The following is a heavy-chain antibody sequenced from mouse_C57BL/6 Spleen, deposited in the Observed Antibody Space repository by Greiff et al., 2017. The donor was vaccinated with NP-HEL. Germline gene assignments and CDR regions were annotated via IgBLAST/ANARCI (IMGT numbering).Heavy chain of an antibody. J-gene: IGHJ3*01. Sequence: EVQLVESGGGLVQPKGSLKLSCAASGFSFNTYAMNWVRQAPGKGLEWVARIRSKSNNYATYYADSVKDRFTISRDDSESMLYLQMNNLKTEDTAMYYCVRQIYYDYGGFAYWGQGTLVTVSA. V-gene: IGHV10-1*01. CDR1: GFSFNTYA. CDR2: IRSKSNNYAT. D-gene: IGHD2-4*01. CDR3: VRQIYYDYGGFAY.